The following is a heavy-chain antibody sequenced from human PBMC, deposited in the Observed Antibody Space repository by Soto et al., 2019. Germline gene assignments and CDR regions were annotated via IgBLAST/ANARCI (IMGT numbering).Heavy chain of an antibody. CDR1: GFTFSSYG. D-gene: IGHD5-18*01. V-gene: IGHV3-33*01. J-gene: IGHJ4*02. Sequence: QVQLVESGGGVVQPGRSLRLSCAASGFTFSSYGMHWVRQAPGKGLEWVAVIWSDGSNKYYADSVKGRFTISRDSSKNTLYLQMNSLRAEETAMYDCARERGYSYGYVDYWGQGTLVTVSS. CDR3: ARERGYSYGYVDY. CDR2: IWSDGSNK.